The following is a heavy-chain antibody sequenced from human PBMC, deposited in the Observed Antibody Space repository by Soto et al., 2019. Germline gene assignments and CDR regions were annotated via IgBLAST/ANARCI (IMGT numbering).Heavy chain of an antibody. V-gene: IGHV3-21*01. Sequence: PGGSLRLSCAASGLPFTTYSMNWVRQAPGGELEWVSSISSLSGCIYYADSVKGRFTISRGDAENSRYLEMNGLRAEDTGVYFCARGVLRTIFGVATLRAPYFDYWGQGTMVTVPS. CDR3: ARGVLRTIFGVATLRAPYFDY. D-gene: IGHD3-3*01. CDR1: GLPFTTYS. J-gene: IGHJ4*02. CDR2: ISSLSGCI.